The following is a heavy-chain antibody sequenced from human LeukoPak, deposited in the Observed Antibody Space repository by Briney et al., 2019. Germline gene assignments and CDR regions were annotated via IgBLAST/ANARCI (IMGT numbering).Heavy chain of an antibody. CDR2: IKQDGSEK. CDR1: RFTFSSYW. CDR3: ARDRLASDFDF. V-gene: IGHV3-7*01. J-gene: IGHJ4*02. D-gene: IGHD6-13*01. Sequence: GGSLRLSRAASRFTFSSYWMSWVRQAPGKGLEWVANIKQDGSEKYYVDSVKGRFTISRDNAKNSLYLQMNSLRADDTAVYFCARDRLASDFDFWGQGTLVTVSS.